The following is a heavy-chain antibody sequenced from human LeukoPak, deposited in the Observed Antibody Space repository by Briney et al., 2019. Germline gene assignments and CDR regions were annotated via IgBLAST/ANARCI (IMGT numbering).Heavy chain of an antibody. Sequence: ASVKVSCKASGYTFTGYYMHWVRQAPGQGLEWMGWINPNTGATDIAQKFQGRVTMTRDTSISAAYMELSRLRADDTAVYYCTRDHCSYINCYEDYYYGMDVWGQGTTVTVSS. CDR3: TRDHCSYINCYEDYYYGMDV. V-gene: IGHV1-2*02. CDR1: GYTFTGYY. J-gene: IGHJ6*02. D-gene: IGHD2-2*01. CDR2: INPNTGAT.